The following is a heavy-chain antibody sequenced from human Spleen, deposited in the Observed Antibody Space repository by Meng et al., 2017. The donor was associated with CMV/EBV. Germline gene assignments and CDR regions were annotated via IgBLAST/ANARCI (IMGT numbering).Heavy chain of an antibody. CDR3: ARDRTTYNFPYAWDV. V-gene: IGHV4-31*02. CDR1: GDSITSGPYC. Sequence: LRLSCLVSGDSITSGPYCWTWIRQHPGKGLEWIASIYNNGNIHYNPSLKSRIGISIGTSQNQFSLRLTSLTAADTAVYYCARDRTTYNFPYAWDVWGQGTTVTVSS. CDR2: IYNNGNI. D-gene: IGHD5-24*01. J-gene: IGHJ6*02.